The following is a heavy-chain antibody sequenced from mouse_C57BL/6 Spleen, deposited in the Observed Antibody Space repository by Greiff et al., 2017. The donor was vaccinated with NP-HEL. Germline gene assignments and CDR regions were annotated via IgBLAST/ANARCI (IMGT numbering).Heavy chain of an antibody. CDR3: AREDYDYDYFDY. D-gene: IGHD2-4*01. V-gene: IGHV1-4*01. CDR1: GYTFTSYT. CDR2: INPSSGYT. J-gene: IGHJ2*01. Sequence: QVQLQQPGAELARPGASVKMSCKASGYTFTSYTMHWVKQRPGQGLEWIGYINPSSGYTKYNQKFKDKATLTADKSSSTAYMQLSSLTSEDSAVYYCAREDYDYDYFDYWGQGTTLTVSS.